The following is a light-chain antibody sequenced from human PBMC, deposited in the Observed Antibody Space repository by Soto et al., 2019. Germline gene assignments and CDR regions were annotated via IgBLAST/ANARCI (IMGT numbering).Light chain of an antibody. V-gene: IGKV1-39*01. CDR2: DAS. CDR3: QQSYSTPPT. Sequence: DIQRARGASSLSASVGDRVTITWQASQNINNYLNWYQQKPGRAPKLLIYDASSLQSGVPSRFSGSGSGTDFTLTISSLQPEDFATYYCQQSYSTPPTFGQGTKVDIK. CDR1: QNINNY. J-gene: IGKJ1*01.